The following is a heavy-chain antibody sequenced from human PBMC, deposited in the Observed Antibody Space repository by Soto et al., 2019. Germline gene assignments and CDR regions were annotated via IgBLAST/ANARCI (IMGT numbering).Heavy chain of an antibody. CDR3: AKDLSAVVVAANLLGAFDY. D-gene: IGHD2-15*01. J-gene: IGHJ4*02. CDR1: GFTFSSYA. CDR2: ISGSGGST. V-gene: IGHV3-23*01. Sequence: EVQLLESGGGLVQPGGSLRLSCAASGFTFSSYAMSWVRQAPGKGLEWVSAISGSGGSTYYADSVKGRFTISRDNSKNTLYLQMNSLRAEDTAVYYCAKDLSAVVVAANLLGAFDYWGKGTLVTVSS.